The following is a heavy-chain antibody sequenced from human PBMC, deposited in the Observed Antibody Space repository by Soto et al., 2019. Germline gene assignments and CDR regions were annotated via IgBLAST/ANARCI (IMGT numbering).Heavy chain of an antibody. CDR1: GYTFTGYY. D-gene: IGHD3-10*01. J-gene: IGHJ5*02. V-gene: IGHV1-2*04. CDR3: ARDSSRGYGSGSYIPWFDP. CDR2: INPNSGGT. Sequence: ASVKVSCKASGYTFTGYYMHWVRQAPGQGLEWMGWINPNSGGTNYAQKFQGWVTMTRDTSISTAYMELSRLRSDDTAVYYCARDSSRGYGSGSYIPWFDPWGQGTLVTVSS.